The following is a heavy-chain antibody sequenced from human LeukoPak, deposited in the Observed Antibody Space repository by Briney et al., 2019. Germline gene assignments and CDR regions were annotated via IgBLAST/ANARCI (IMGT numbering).Heavy chain of an antibody. CDR3: ARHLQRSGHIGAAGTGFDS. J-gene: IGHJ4*02. CDR1: GYSFTSYW. Sequence: GESLKISCKGSGYSFTSYWIGWVRQMPGKGLELMGIIYPDDSDTRYRPSFQGQVTISVDKSTSTAYLQWSSLKASDTAMYYCARHLQRSGHIGAAGTGFDSWGQGTLVTVSS. CDR2: IYPDDSDT. V-gene: IGHV5-51*01. D-gene: IGHD6-13*01.